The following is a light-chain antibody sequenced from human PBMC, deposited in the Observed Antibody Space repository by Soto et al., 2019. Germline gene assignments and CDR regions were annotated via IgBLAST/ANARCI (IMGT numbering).Light chain of an antibody. CDR3: QQYNNWPPLYT. CDR2: GAS. J-gene: IGKJ2*01. CDR1: QRVSNN. Sequence: EIVMTQSPATLSVSPGERATLSCRASQRVSNNLAWYQQKPGQAPRLLIYGASTRATGIPARFSGSGSGTEFTLTISSLQSEDVAVYYCQQYNNWPPLYTFGQGTKLEIK. V-gene: IGKV3-15*01.